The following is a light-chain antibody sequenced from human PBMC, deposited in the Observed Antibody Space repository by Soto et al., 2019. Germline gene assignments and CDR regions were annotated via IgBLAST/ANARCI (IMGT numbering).Light chain of an antibody. J-gene: IGKJ1*01. CDR1: RSLSSDY. V-gene: IGKV3-20*01. CDR3: QQYGSSGT. Sequence: IVLMQSPDTLSLSPGERATLSCRASRSLSSDYLAWYQQKPGQAPRLLIYGASNRATGIPDRFSGSGSGTDFTLTISRLEPEDFAVYCCQQYGSSGTFGQGTKVDIK. CDR2: GAS.